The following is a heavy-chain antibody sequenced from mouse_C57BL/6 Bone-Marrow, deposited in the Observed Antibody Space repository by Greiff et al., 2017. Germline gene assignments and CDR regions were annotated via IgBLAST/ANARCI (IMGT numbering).Heavy chain of an antibody. V-gene: IGHV1-81*01. Sequence: QVQLKESGAELARPGASVKLSCKASGYTFTSYGISWVKQRTGQGLEWIGVIYPRSGNTYYNEKFKGKATLTADKSSSTAYMELRSLTSEDSAVYFCARGGSPFAYWGPGTLVTVSA. CDR3: ARGGSPFAY. CDR1: GYTFTSYG. CDR2: IYPRSGNT. J-gene: IGHJ3*01.